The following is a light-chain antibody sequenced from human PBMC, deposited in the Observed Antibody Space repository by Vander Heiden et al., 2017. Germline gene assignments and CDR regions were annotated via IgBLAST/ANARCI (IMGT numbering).Light chain of an antibody. CDR3: QSYDTSLSGWV. CDR1: SSNIGAGYD. CDR2: ANN. V-gene: IGLV1-40*01. J-gene: IGLJ2*01. Sequence: QSVLTQPPSVSGAPGLTVTTSCTGGSSNIGAGYDVHWYRHLPGTAPKLLVYANNNRPSGVPDRFSASKSGTSASLAITGLQAEDEADYYCQSYDTSLSGWVFGGGTKLTVL.